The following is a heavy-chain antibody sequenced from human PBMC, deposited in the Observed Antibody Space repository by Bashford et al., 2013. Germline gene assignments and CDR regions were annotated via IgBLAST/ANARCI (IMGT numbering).Heavy chain of an antibody. Sequence: SETLSLTCTVSGGSISSSSYYWGWIRQPPGKGLEWIGSIYYSGSTYYNPSLKSRVTISVDTSKNQFSLKLSSVTAADTAVYYCARHPHYGDHYGHIDYWGQGTLVTVSS. D-gene: IGHD4-17*01. J-gene: IGHJ4*02. CDR2: IYYSGST. V-gene: IGHV4-39*01. CDR3: ARHPHYGDHYGHIDY. CDR1: GGSISSSSYY.